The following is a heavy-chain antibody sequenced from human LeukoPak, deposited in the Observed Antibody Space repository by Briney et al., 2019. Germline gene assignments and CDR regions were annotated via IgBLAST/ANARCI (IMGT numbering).Heavy chain of an antibody. V-gene: IGHV3-30-3*01. Sequence: PGRSLRLSCAATGFTFSNYAIHWGRQAPGKGLEWVAFISDDGSRQHYADSVKGRFTISRDNSKNTLNLQMNSLRAEDTAVYYCARSSGYFYNLDSWGQGTLVTVSS. D-gene: IGHD3-22*01. J-gene: IGHJ4*02. CDR1: GFTFSNYA. CDR2: ISDDGSRQ. CDR3: ARSSGYFYNLDS.